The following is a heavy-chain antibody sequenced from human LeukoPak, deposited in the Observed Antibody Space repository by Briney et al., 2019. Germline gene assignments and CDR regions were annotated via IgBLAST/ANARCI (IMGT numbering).Heavy chain of an antibody. Sequence: GGSLRLSCAASGFTFSSYEMNWVRQAPGKGLEWVSYISSSGSTIYYADSVKGRFTISRDNAKNSLYLQMNSLRAEDTAVYYCAMRGAYSSSWFDYWGQGTLVTVSS. J-gene: IGHJ4*02. CDR2: ISSSGSTI. CDR3: AMRGAYSSSWFDY. V-gene: IGHV3-48*03. CDR1: GFTFSSYE. D-gene: IGHD6-13*01.